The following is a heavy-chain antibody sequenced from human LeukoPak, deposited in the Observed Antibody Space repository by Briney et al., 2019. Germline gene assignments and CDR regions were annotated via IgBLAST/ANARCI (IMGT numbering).Heavy chain of an antibody. J-gene: IGHJ4*02. D-gene: IGHD3-22*01. CDR1: GFTFSDHY. CDR2: NRNKANSYTT. CDR3: ARVDSSGYLDY. Sequence: GGSLRLSCAASGFTFSDHYMDWVRQAPGKGLEWVGRNRNKANSYTTEHVASVKGRFTISRDDSKNSLYLQMNSLKTEDTAVYYCARVDSSGYLDYWGQGTLVTVSS. V-gene: IGHV3-72*01.